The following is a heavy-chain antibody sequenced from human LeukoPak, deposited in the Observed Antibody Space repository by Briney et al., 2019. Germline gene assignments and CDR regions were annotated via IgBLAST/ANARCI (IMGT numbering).Heavy chain of an antibody. Sequence: QPGGSLRLSCAASGFTFSTYAMSWVRQAPGKGLEWVSAISGSAVKMYYADSVKGRFTISRDNSKNTLYLQMNSLRAEDTAVYYCARDPVVPASIGYNWFDPWGQGTLVTVSS. CDR3: ARDPVVPASIGYNWFDP. J-gene: IGHJ5*02. V-gene: IGHV3-23*01. CDR2: ISGSAVKM. CDR1: GFTFSTYA. D-gene: IGHD2-2*02.